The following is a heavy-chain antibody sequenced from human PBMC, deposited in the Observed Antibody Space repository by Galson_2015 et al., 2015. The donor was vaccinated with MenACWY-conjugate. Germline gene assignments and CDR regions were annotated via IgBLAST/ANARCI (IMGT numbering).Heavy chain of an antibody. CDR2: ISGSGRST. J-gene: IGHJ6*02. CDR3: AKDIRGRQDLHYYGMDV. V-gene: IGHV3-23*01. Sequence: SLRLSCAASGFTFSSYAMSWVRQAPGKGLEWVSTISGSGRSTYFADSVKGRFTISRDNSKNALYLQMNSLRAEDTAVYYCAKDIRGRQDLHYYGMDVWGQGT. D-gene: IGHD3-3*02. CDR1: GFTFSSYA.